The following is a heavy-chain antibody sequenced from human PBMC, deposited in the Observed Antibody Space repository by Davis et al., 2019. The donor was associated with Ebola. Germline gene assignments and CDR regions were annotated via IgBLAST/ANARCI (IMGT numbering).Heavy chain of an antibody. J-gene: IGHJ4*02. D-gene: IGHD3-3*01. Sequence: ASVKVSCKASGYTFTGYYMHWVRQAPGQGLEWMGWINPNSGGTNYAQKFQGWVTMTRDTSTSTVYMELSSLRSEDTAVYYCARGYYDFWSGPLDYWGQGTLVTVSS. CDR3: ARGYYDFWSGPLDY. CDR2: INPNSGGT. V-gene: IGHV1-2*04. CDR1: GYTFTGYY.